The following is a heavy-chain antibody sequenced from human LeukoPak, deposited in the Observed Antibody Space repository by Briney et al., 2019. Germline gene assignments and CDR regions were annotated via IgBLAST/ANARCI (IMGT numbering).Heavy chain of an antibody. Sequence: SETLSLTCTVSGGSISSYYWSWIRQPPGKGLEWIGYIYYSGSTNYNPSLTSRVTISVDTSKNQFSLKLSSVTAADTAVYYCARVGEYCSSTSCSGGWFDPWGQGTLVTVSS. CDR3: ARVGEYCSSTSCSGGWFDP. CDR1: GGSISSYY. CDR2: IYYSGST. J-gene: IGHJ5*02. D-gene: IGHD2-2*01. V-gene: IGHV4-59*01.